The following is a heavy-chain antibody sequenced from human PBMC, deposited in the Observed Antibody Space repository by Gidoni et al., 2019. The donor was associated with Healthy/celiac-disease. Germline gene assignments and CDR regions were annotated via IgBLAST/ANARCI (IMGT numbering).Heavy chain of an antibody. CDR3: ARAQGAMVRGLDAFDI. D-gene: IGHD3-10*01. Sequence: QVQLQESGPGLVKPSETLSLTCTVSGYSISSGYYWGWIRQPPGKGPEWIGSIYHSGSTYYNPSLKSRVTISVDTSKNQFSLKLSSVTAADTAVYYCARAQGAMVRGLDAFDIWGQGTMVTVSS. J-gene: IGHJ3*02. CDR2: IYHSGST. CDR1: GYSISSGYY. V-gene: IGHV4-38-2*02.